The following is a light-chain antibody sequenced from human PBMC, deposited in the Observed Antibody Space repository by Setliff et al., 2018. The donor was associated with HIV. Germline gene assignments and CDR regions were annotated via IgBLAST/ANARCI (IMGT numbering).Light chain of an antibody. J-gene: IGLJ1*01. Sequence: QSALTQPASVSGSPGQSITISCTGTSSDVGGYNYVSWYQQHPSKAPKLMIYEVSNRPSGVSNRFSGSKSGNTASLTISGLQAEDEADYYCSSYTSSSTYVFGAGTKVT. CDR1: SSDVGGYNY. CDR3: SSYTSSSTYV. V-gene: IGLV2-14*01. CDR2: EVS.